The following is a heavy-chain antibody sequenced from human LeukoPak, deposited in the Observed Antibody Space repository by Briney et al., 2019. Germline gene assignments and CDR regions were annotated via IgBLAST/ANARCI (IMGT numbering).Heavy chain of an antibody. Sequence: GGSLRLSCAASGFTFSSYWMSWVRQAPGKGLEWVANIKQDGSEKYYVDSVKGRFTISRDNAKNSLYLQMNSLRAEDTAVYYCAREFTMVRGVIITQDPDYWGQGTLVTVSS. J-gene: IGHJ4*02. CDR2: IKQDGSEK. D-gene: IGHD3-10*01. V-gene: IGHV3-7*01. CDR3: AREFTMVRGVIITQDPDY. CDR1: GFTFSSYW.